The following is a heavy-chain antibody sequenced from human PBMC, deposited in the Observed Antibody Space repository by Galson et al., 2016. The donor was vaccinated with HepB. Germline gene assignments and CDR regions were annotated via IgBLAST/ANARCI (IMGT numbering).Heavy chain of an antibody. CDR1: GLTFSSYE. J-gene: IGHJ4*02. Sequence: SLRLSCAASGLTFSSYEMNWVRQAPGQGLEWVSYISSRGNTIYYADSVKGRLTISRDNAKNSLYLQMNNLRVDDTAVYYCARAYGTAGAIDYWGQGTLITVSS. CDR2: ISSRGNTI. D-gene: IGHD1/OR15-1a*01. V-gene: IGHV3-48*03. CDR3: ARAYGTAGAIDY.